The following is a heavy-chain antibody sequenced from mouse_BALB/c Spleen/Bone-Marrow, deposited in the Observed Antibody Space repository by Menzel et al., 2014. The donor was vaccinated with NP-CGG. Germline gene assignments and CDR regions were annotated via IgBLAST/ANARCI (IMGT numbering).Heavy chain of an antibody. V-gene: IGHV1-69*02. CDR3: ARALGDGYYYAMDY. CDR1: GYTFTSYW. Sequence: VQLQQSGAELVKPGAPVRLSCKASGYTFTSYWMNWVKQRPGRGLEWIGRIDPSDSETHYNQKFKDKAALTVDESSGTAYIQLSSLTSEDSAVYYCARALGDGYYYAMDYWGQGTSVTVSS. CDR2: IDPSDSET. J-gene: IGHJ4*01. D-gene: IGHD2-3*01.